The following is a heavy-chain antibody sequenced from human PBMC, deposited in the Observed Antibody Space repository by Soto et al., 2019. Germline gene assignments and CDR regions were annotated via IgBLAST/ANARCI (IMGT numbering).Heavy chain of an antibody. D-gene: IGHD3-16*01. V-gene: IGHV3-23*01. CDR3: AKDRLGGGLDY. CDR1: VFIFSNYA. Sequence: EVQLLKSGGGLVQPGGSLRLSCAASVFIFSNYAMNWVRQAPGKGLEWVSIVTSRGDTTYYADSVKGRFTNSRDNTKNTLYLQVNSLTDEDTAVYYCAKDRLGGGLDYWFPGTLVSVSS. J-gene: IGHJ4*02. CDR2: VTSRGDTT.